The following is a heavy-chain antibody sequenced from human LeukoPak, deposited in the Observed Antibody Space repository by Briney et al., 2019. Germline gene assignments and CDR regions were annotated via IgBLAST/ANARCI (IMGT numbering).Heavy chain of an antibody. CDR2: IKEDGSAQ. J-gene: IGHJ6*02. D-gene: IGHD2-15*01. CDR1: GFTFSRDW. V-gene: IGHV3-7*03. Sequence: GGSLRLSCVASGFTFSRDWMSWVRQAPGKGLGWVANIKEDGSAQYYADSVKGRFTISRDNTKNSLYLQMNSLRAEDTAVYYCAKEVFRYGYHGLDVWGQGTTVTVSS. CDR3: AKEVFRYGYHGLDV.